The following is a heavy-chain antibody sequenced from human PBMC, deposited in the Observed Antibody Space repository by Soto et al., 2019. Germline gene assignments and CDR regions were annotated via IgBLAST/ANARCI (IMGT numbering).Heavy chain of an antibody. CDR3: ARVGYYILTGYYIGAFDI. D-gene: IGHD3-9*01. J-gene: IGHJ3*02. CDR2: IYSGGST. Sequence: GGSLRLSCAASGFTVSSNYMSWVRQAPGKGLEWVSGIYSGGSTYYADSVKGRFTISRHNSKNTQYFQMTSLRAEYTAVDYCARVGYYILTGYYIGAFDIWGQGTMVTVSS. CDR1: GFTVSSNY. V-gene: IGHV3-53*04.